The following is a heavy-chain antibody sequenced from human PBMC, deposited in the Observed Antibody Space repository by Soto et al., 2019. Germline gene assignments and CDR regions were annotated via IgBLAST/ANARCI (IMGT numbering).Heavy chain of an antibody. CDR1: GFTFSSHW. V-gene: IGHV3-7*01. J-gene: IGHJ4*02. D-gene: IGHD6-13*01. CDR2: IKQDGCQR. Sequence: EVQLVESGGGLVQPGGSLRLSCVASGFTFSSHWMTWVRQAPGKGLEWVANIKQDGCQRYYLDSVKGRFTISRDNARNSLYLQMNSLRDEDTAVYYCARSIAAESSYWGQGTLVTVSS. CDR3: ARSIAAESSY.